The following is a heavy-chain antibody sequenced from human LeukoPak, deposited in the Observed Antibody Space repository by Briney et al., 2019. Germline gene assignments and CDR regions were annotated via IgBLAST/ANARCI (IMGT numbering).Heavy chain of an antibody. CDR2: ISTRSSAK. CDR3: ARAYCSSTSCFE. CDR1: GFTFSSYG. J-gene: IGHJ4*02. Sequence: TGGSLRLSCAASGFTFSSYGMNWVRQAPGKGLEWVSYISTRSSAKYYADSVKGRFTISRDNAKKSLYLQMDSLRAEETAVYYCARAYCSSTSCFEWGQGTLVTVSS. D-gene: IGHD2-2*01. V-gene: IGHV3-48*01.